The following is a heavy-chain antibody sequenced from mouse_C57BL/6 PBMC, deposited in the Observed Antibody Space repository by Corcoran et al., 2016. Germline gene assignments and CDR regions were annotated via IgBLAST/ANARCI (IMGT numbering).Heavy chain of an antibody. D-gene: IGHD1-1*01. J-gene: IGHJ3*01. CDR1: GYTFTTYG. Sequence: QIQLVQSGPELKKPGETVKISCKASGYTFTTYGMSWVKQAPGKGLKWMGWINTYSGVPTYADDFKGRFAFSLETSASTAYLQINNLKNEDTATYFCARPLGITTVEGFAYWGQGTLVTVSA. V-gene: IGHV9-3*01. CDR3: ARPLGITTVEGFAY. CDR2: INTYSGVP.